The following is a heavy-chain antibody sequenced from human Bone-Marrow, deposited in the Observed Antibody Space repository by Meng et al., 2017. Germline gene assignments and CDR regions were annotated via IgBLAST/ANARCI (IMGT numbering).Heavy chain of an antibody. Sequence: GKSLKISCAASGFTFDDYAMHWVRQAPGKGLEWVSGISWNGGSIGYADSVKGRFTISRDNAKNSLYLQMNSLRAEDTALYYCAKESAGHYDFWSGYPIFDYWGQGTLVTVSS. V-gene: IGHV3-9*01. D-gene: IGHD3-3*01. CDR2: ISWNGGSI. CDR1: GFTFDDYA. CDR3: AKESAGHYDFWSGYPIFDY. J-gene: IGHJ4*02.